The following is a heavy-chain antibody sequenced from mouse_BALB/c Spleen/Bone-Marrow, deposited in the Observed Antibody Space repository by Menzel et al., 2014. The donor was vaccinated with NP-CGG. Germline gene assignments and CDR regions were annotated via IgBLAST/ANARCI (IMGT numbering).Heavy chain of an antibody. V-gene: IGHV1-54*03. CDR2: INPGSGGT. D-gene: IGHD2-14*01. CDR3: ENRYDYAMAY. CDR1: GYAFTNYL. Sequence: QVQLQQSGAELVRPGTSVKVSCKASGYAFTNYLIEWVKQRPGQGLEWIGVINPGSGGTNYNEKFKGKATLTADKSSSSAYMQLSSLTSDAFAFYFCENRYDYAMAYGGQEPSAPVPS. J-gene: IGHJ4*01.